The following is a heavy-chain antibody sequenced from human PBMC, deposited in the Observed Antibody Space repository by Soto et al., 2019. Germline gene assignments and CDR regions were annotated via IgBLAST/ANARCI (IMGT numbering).Heavy chain of an antibody. J-gene: IGHJ4*02. CDR3: ARDVLRDGYNLPTFDY. V-gene: IGHV1-69*13. Sequence: GASVKVSFKASGGTFSSYAMSWVRQAPGQGLEWMGGIIPIFGTANYAQKFQGRVTITADESTSTAYMELSSLRSEDTAVYYCARDVLRDGYNLPTFDYWGQGTLVPVSS. D-gene: IGHD5-12*01. CDR1: GGTFSSYA. CDR2: IIPIFGTA.